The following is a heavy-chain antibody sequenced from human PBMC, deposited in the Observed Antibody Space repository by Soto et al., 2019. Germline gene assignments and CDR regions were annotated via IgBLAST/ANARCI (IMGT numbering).Heavy chain of an antibody. D-gene: IGHD4-17*01. CDR1: GYTFTSYG. CDR3: ARGRERGPTVTYGDDAFDI. J-gene: IGHJ3*02. Sequence: QVQLVQSGAEVKKPGASVKVSCKASGYTFTSYGISWVRQAPGQGLEWMGWISAYNGNTNYAQKLQGRVTMTTDTSTSTVYMELRSLRSDDTAVYYCARGRERGPTVTYGDDAFDIWGQGTMVTVSS. CDR2: ISAYNGNT. V-gene: IGHV1-18*04.